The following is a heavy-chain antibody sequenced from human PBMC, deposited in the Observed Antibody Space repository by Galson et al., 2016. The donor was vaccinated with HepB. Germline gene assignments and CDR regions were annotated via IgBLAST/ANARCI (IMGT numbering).Heavy chain of an antibody. CDR2: ISWNSNSR. Sequence: SLRLSCAVSGFTFDDYAMHWVRQPPGEGLEWVSGISWNSNSRGYAGSVKGRFTISRDNANNSLYLQMHSLRAEDTALYYCAKDVRGYYDSSAMDVWGQGTTVTVSS. J-gene: IGHJ6*02. CDR3: AKDVRGYYDSSAMDV. CDR1: GFTFDDYA. V-gene: IGHV3-9*01. D-gene: IGHD3-22*01.